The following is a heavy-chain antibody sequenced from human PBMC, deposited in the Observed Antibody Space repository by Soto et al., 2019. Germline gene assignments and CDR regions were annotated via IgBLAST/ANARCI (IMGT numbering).Heavy chain of an antibody. J-gene: IGHJ4*02. V-gene: IGHV1-18*01. Sequence: ASVKVSCKASGYTFTSSGINWVRQAPGQGLEWMGWISGYKDITNYAQKLQGRVTLTTDTSTSTAYMELRSLRSDDTAIYYCARGGTNWSYGFDSWGQGTLVTVSS. CDR2: ISGYKDIT. D-gene: IGHD1-7*01. CDR3: ARGGTNWSYGFDS. CDR1: GYTFTSSG.